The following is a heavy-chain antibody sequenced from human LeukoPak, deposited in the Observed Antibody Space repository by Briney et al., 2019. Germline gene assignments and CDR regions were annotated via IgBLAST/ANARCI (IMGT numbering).Heavy chain of an antibody. CDR1: GFTFDDYA. CDR2: ISWNSGSI. J-gene: IGHJ2*01. Sequence: GGSLRLSCAASGFTFDDYAMHWVRQAPGKGLEGVAGISWNSGSIGYADSVKGRFTISRDNAKNSLYLQTNSLRAEDTALYYCAKDIAAAGTGWYFDLWGRGTLVTVSS. D-gene: IGHD6-13*01. CDR3: AKDIAAAGTGWYFDL. V-gene: IGHV3-9*01.